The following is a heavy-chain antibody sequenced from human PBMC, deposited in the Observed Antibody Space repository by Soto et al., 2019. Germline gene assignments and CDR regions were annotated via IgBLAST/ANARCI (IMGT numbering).Heavy chain of an antibody. CDR2: ISGSGGST. CDR3: ATLGGNTRSYYYDI. J-gene: IGHJ4*01. D-gene: IGHD3-16*01. V-gene: IGHV3-23*01. CDR1: GFTFSSYA. Sequence: EVQLLESGGGLVQPGGSLRLSCAASGFTFSSYAMSWVRQAPGKGLEWVSAISGSGGSTYYADSVKGRFTISRDNTKTTLYLQINRLRTEDTSVYYCATLGGNTRSYYYDIWGHGNPVNV.